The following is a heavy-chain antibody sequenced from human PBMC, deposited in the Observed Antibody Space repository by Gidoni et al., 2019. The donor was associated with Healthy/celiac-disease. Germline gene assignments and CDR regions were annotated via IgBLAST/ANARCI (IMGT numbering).Heavy chain of an antibody. J-gene: IGHJ4*02. CDR2: IGSKAYGGKT. CDR1: GFPFGDTA. Sequence: EVQLVESGGGLVKPGRSLSLSCTASGFPFGDTAMSWFRQAPGKGLEWVGFIGSKAYGGKTEYAASGKGRFTISRDDSKSIAYLQMNSLKTEDTAVYYCTRVMGAYYDFWSGYPDYWGQGTLVTVSS. D-gene: IGHD3-3*01. CDR3: TRVMGAYYDFWSGYPDY. V-gene: IGHV3-49*05.